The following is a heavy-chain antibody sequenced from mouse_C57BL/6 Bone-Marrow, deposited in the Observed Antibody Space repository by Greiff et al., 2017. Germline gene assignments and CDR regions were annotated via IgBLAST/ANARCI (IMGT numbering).Heavy chain of an antibody. V-gene: IGHV1-82*01. CDR2: IYPGDGDT. Sequence: QVQLQQSGPELVKPGASVKISCKASGYAFSSSWMNWVKQRPGKGLEWIGRIYPGDGDTNYNGKFKGKATLTADKSSSTAYMQHSSLTSADSAVSVVARLDYYGSSENYWGQGTTLTVSS. D-gene: IGHD1-1*01. J-gene: IGHJ2*01. CDR1: GYAFSSSW. CDR3: ARLDYYGSSENY.